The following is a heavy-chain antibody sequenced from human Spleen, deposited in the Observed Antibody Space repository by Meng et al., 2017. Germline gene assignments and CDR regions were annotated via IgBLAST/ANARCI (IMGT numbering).Heavy chain of an antibody. J-gene: IGHJ3*02. CDR1: GGTINSADYY. Sequence: SETLSLTCAVSGGTINSADYYWGWIRQLPGRGLEWIAYIYYSGSTYYNPSLRSRVSVSIDTSKNQFSLKVTSVTAADTAMYYCARLVAVPFAATVAPDAFDIWGQGTKVTVSS. CDR2: IYYSGST. CDR3: ARLVAVPFAATVAPDAFDI. V-gene: IGHV4-31*11. D-gene: IGHD2-15*01.